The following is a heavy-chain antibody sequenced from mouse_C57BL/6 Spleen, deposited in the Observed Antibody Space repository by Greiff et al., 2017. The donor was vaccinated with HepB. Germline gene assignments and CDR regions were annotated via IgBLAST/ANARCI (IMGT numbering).Heavy chain of an antibody. CDR2: IDPSDSET. Sequence: QVQLQQPGAELVRPGSSVKLSCKASGYTFTSYWMHWVKQRPIQGLEWIGNIDPSDSETHYNQKFKDKATLTVDKSSSTAYMQLSSLTSEDSAVYYGARERGTRLGRRAMDYWGQGTSVTVSS. CDR1: GYTFTSYW. D-gene: IGHD4-1*01. V-gene: IGHV1-52*01. J-gene: IGHJ4*01. CDR3: ARERGTRLGRRAMDY.